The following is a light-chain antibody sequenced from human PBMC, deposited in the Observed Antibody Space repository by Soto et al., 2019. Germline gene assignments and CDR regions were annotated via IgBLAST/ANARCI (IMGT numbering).Light chain of an antibody. J-gene: IGKJ1*01. CDR2: GAS. V-gene: IGKV3-15*01. Sequence: EIVMTQSQATLSVYPGERATLYCRASQTINSSLAWYQHKPGQAPRLLIYGASNRATGIPHRFSGSGSGTEFTLTISSLQPEDFAFYYCQQYNKWPPWTFGQGTNVEIK. CDR3: QQYNKWPPWT. CDR1: QTINSS.